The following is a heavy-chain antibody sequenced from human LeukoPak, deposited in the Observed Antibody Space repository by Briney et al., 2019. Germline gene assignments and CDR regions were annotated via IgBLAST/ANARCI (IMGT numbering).Heavy chain of an antibody. CDR3: AKGRSYSSSWDTFGY. J-gene: IGHJ4*02. CDR1: GFTFSSYA. Sequence: TGGSLRLSCAASGFTFSSYAMSWVRQAPGKGLEWVSAISGSGGSTYYADSVKGRFTISRDNSKNTLYLQMNSLRAEDTAVYYCAKGRSYSSSWDTFGYWGQGTLVTVSS. D-gene: IGHD6-13*01. V-gene: IGHV3-23*01. CDR2: ISGSGGST.